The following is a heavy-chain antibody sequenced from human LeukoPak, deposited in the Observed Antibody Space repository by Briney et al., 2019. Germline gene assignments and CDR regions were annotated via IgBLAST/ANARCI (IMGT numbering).Heavy chain of an antibody. V-gene: IGHV3-7*01. CDR2: IKHDGSEK. D-gene: IGHD5-12*01. CDR3: ARVEASGYDYGAFDY. CDR1: GFTFNTFW. J-gene: IGHJ4*02. Sequence: GASLRLSCAASGFTFNTFWMSWVRQAPGKGLEWVANIKHDGSEKYYVDSVKGRFTISRDNAKNSLYLQMSSLRADDTAVYYCARVEASGYDYGAFDYWGQGTLVTVSS.